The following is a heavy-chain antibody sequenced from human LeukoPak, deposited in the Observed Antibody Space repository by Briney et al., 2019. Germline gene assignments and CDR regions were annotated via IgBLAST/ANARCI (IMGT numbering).Heavy chain of an antibody. CDR3: ARHLYYSASAFWYIDL. V-gene: IGHV4-34*01. CDR2: IYYSGST. CDR1: GGSFSGYY. Sequence: SETLSLTCAVYGGSFSGYYWGWIRQPPGKGLEWIGSIYYSGSTYYNPSLKSRVTISVDTSKNQFSLILTSVTAADTAQYYCARHLYYSASAFWYIDLWGRGTLVIVSP. J-gene: IGHJ2*01. D-gene: IGHD3-10*01.